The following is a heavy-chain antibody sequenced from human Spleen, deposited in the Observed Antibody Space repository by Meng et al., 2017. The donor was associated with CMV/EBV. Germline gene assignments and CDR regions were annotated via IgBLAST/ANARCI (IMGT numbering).Heavy chain of an antibody. Sequence: SVKVSCKASGGTFSSYAISWVRQAPGQGLEWMGGIIPIFGTANYAQKFQGRVTITTDESTSTAYMELSSLRSEDTAVYYCARVAGGRDFWSGYLSWGQGTLVTVSS. CDR1: GGTFSSYA. CDR3: ARVAGGRDFWSGYLS. J-gene: IGHJ5*02. CDR2: IIPIFGTA. D-gene: IGHD3-3*01. V-gene: IGHV1-69*05.